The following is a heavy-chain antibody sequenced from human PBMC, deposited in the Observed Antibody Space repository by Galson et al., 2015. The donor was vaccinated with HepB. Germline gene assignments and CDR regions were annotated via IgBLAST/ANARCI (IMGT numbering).Heavy chain of an antibody. V-gene: IGHV3-23*01. D-gene: IGHD3-16*01. CDR1: GFTFSSYA. J-gene: IGHJ6*02. CDR3: AKGDVWGSAARNYGMDV. Sequence: SLRLSCAASGFTFSSYAMHWVRQAPGKGLEWVSSVSASGGGAHYADSVKGRFAVSRDNAKKMLSLRTNSLRAEDTAVYYCAKGDVWGSAARNYGMDVWGQGTTVTVSS. CDR2: VSASGGGA.